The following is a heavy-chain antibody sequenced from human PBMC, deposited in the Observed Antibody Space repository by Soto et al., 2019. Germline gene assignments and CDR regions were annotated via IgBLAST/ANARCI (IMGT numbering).Heavy chain of an antibody. CDR3: ASPTHYGLGDS. CDR1: VGSINSCY. D-gene: IGHD3-10*01. V-gene: IGHV4-59*08. CDR2: IYXXXXX. Sequence: SETLSLTCTVSVGSINSCYWSWIRQPPGKGLEXXGXIYXXXXXYXXPSLKSRVTISVDTSKNQFSLKLSSVTAADTAVYYCASPTHYGLGDSWGQGTLVTVSS. J-gene: IGHJ5*02.